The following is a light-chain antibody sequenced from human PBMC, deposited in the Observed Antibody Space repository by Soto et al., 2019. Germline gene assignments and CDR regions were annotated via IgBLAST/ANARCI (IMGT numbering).Light chain of an antibody. CDR2: AAS. CDR3: QQYYSYPRT. CDR1: QGISSY. J-gene: IGKJ1*01. Sequence: AIRMTQSPSSLSASTGDRVTITCRASQGISSYLAWYQQKPGKAPKLLIYAASILQSGVPSRFSGSGSGTDFTLTISCLQSEDFATYYCQQYYSYPRTFGQGTKVEIK. V-gene: IGKV1-8*01.